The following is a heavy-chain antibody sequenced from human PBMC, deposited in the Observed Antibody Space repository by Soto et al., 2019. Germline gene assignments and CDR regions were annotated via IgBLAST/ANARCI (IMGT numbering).Heavy chain of an antibody. CDR1: AFSFSTSW. CDR3: ARGSEDLTSNFDY. V-gene: IGHV3-21*01. Sequence: PGGSLRLSCAASAFSFSTSWMHWVRQAPGKGLEWVSSISSTTNYIYYADSMKGRFTVSRDNAKNSVYLEMNSLSAEDTALYYCARGSEDLTSNFDYWGQGTLVTVSS. CDR2: ISSTTNYI. J-gene: IGHJ4*02.